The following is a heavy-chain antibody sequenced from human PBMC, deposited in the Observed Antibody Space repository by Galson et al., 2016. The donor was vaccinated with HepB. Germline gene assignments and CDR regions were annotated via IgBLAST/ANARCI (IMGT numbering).Heavy chain of an antibody. J-gene: IGHJ4*02. D-gene: IGHD4-17*01. CDR1: GFTFSSYG. CDR3: ARDDFGDSIDY. V-gene: IGHV3-33*01. CDR2: IWYDGSIK. Sequence: SLRLSCAASGFTFSSYGMHWVRQALGKGLEWVAVIWYDGSIKYYADSLKGRFTISRDNSKNTLYTQMNSLRAEDTAVYYCARDDFGDSIDYWGRGTRVTVSS.